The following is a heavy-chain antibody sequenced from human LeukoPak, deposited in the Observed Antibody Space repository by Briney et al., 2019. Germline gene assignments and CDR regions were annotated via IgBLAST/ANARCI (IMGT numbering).Heavy chain of an antibody. CDR2: IYYSGST. V-gene: IGHV4-30-4*08. CDR1: GGSISSGDYY. D-gene: IGHD3-3*01. CDR3: ARLHTYYDFWSGYSVDY. J-gene: IGHJ4*02. Sequence: SQTLSLTCTVSGGSISSGDYYWSWIRQPPGKGLEWIGYIYYSGSTYYNPSLKSRVTISVDTSKNQFSLKPSSVTAADTAVYYCARLHTYYDFWSGYSVDYWGQGTLVTVSS.